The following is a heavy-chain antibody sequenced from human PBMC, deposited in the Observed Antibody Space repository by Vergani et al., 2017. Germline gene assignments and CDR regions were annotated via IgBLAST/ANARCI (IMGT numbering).Heavy chain of an antibody. J-gene: IGHJ5*02. Sequence: QVQLVESGGGVVQPGRSLRLSCAASGFTFNQYGMHWVRQAPGKGLEWVAVTWYDGNNKQYADSVKGRFTISRDNSKSTMYLQMNSLRDEDTGVYYCASELRLRYNRFDPCGQGTLVTVSS. CDR1: GFTFNQYG. CDR3: ASELRLRYNRFDP. CDR2: TWYDGNNK. D-gene: IGHD3-16*01. V-gene: IGHV3-33*01.